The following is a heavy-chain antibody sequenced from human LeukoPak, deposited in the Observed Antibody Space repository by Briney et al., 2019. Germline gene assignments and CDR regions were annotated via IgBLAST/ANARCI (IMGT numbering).Heavy chain of an antibody. V-gene: IGHV1-2*06. CDR1: GDSFSSYA. J-gene: IGHJ4*02. Sequence: ASVKVSCKASGDSFSSYAISWVRQAPGQGLEWMGRINPNSGDTNYAQKFQGRVTMTRDTSISTVYMKLSRLRSDDTAVYYCARVGYYESSGYYEYWGQGTLVTVSS. D-gene: IGHD3-22*01. CDR2: INPNSGDT. CDR3: ARVGYYESSGYYEY.